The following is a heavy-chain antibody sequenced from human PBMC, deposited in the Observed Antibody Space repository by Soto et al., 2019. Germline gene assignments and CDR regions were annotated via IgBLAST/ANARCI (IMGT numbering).Heavy chain of an antibody. J-gene: IGHJ5*02. D-gene: IGHD3-10*01. CDR3: AREIHWSGGGSWFDP. CDR2: IYYSGST. Sequence: SETLSLTCTVSGGSISSYYLSWIRQPPGKGLEWIGYIYYSGSTNYNPSLKSRVTISVDTSKNQFSLKLSSVTAADTAVYYCAREIHWSGGGSWFDPWGQGTLVTVSS. CDR1: GGSISSYY. V-gene: IGHV4-59*01.